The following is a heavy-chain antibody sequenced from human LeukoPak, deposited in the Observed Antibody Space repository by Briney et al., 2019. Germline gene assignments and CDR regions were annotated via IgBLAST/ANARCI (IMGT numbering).Heavy chain of an antibody. Sequence: GGSLRLSCAASGSTFSSYSLNWVRQAPGKRLEWVSSISSDSNYIYYADSVKGRFTISRDNAKHSLYLQMNSLGAEDTAVYYCARNRVVVAPAAPDYWGQGTLVTVSS. D-gene: IGHD2-2*01. CDR3: ARNRVVVAPAAPDY. J-gene: IGHJ4*02. CDR1: GSTFSSYS. CDR2: ISSDSNYI. V-gene: IGHV3-21*01.